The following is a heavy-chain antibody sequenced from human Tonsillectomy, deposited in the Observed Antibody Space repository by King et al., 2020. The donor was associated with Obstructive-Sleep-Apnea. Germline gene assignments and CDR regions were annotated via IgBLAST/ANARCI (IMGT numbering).Heavy chain of an antibody. D-gene: IGHD3-22*01. J-gene: IGHJ4*02. CDR1: GGSVSSGGYY. CDR2: IYYSGST. Sequence: VPLQESGPGLVKPSQTLSLTCTVSGGSVSSGGYYWRWIRQHPGKGLEWIGYIYYSGSTYYNPSLKSRVTISVDTSKNQFSLKLSSVTAADTAVYYCAREMPGDSSGYHGGYWGQGTLVTVSS. CDR3: AREMPGDSSGYHGGY. V-gene: IGHV4-31*03.